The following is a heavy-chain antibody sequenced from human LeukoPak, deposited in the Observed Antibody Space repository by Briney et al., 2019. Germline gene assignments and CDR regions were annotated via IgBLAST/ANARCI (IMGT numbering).Heavy chain of an antibody. CDR2: IYYSGNT. Sequence: ETLSLTCTVSGGSISSSSYYWGWIRQPPGRGLEWIGSIYYSGNTYYNPSLKSRVTISVDTSKNQFSLKLSSVTAADTAVYYCARRRTATVDFDYWGQGTLVTVSS. D-gene: IGHD4-23*01. CDR1: GGSISSSSYY. V-gene: IGHV4-39*01. J-gene: IGHJ4*02. CDR3: ARRRTATVDFDY.